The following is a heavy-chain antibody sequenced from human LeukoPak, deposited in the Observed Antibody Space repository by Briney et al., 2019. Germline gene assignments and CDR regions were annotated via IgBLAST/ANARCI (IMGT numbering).Heavy chain of an antibody. V-gene: IGHV4-59*08. CDR3: ARLGFRTGDNSLADY. D-gene: IGHD2-8*02. CDR1: GGSISGYY. CDR2: IFYSGST. J-gene: IGHJ4*02. Sequence: PSETLSLTCTVSGGSISGYYWSWIRQPPGKGLECIGYIFYSGSTNYNPSFKSRVSISLDTSKSQFSLKLTSVTAAVTAMYYCARLGFRTGDNSLADYWGRGTQVTVSS.